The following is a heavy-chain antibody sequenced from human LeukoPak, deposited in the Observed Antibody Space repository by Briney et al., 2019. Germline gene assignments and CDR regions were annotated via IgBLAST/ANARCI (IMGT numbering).Heavy chain of an antibody. CDR1: GGTFSSYA. CDR2: IIPIFGTA. CDR3: ARELTVWYPRGAGAGAFDY. Sequence: ASVKVSCKASGGTFSSYAISWVRQAPGQGLEWMGGIIPIFGTANYAQKFQGRVTITADESTSTAYMELSSLRSEDTAVYYCARELTVWYPRGAGAGAFDYWGQGTLVTVSS. D-gene: IGHD6-13*01. J-gene: IGHJ4*02. V-gene: IGHV1-69*13.